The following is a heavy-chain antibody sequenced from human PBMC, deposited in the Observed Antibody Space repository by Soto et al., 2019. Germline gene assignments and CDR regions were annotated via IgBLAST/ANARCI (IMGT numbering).Heavy chain of an antibody. J-gene: IGHJ5*02. Sequence: SETLSLTCTVSGGSTSSSSYYWGWLRQPPGKGLEWIGSIYYSGSTYYNPSLKSRVTISVDTSKNQFSLKLSSVTAADTAVYYCARHLYFYDSSGYHYNWFDPWGQGTLVTVSS. CDR1: GGSTSSSSYY. V-gene: IGHV4-39*01. CDR3: ARHLYFYDSSGYHYNWFDP. D-gene: IGHD3-22*01. CDR2: IYYSGST.